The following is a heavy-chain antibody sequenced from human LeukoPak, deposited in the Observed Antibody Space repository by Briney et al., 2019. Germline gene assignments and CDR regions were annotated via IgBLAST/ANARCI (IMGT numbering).Heavy chain of an antibody. CDR2: MNSDGTSI. CDR3: ARSQSGVFDV. Sequence: GGSLRLSRVVSGFTFTNYWMQWVRPVPGKGLVWVARMNSDGTSIIHADSVKGRFTISRDNAENTLYLQMNSLRPEDTALYYCARSQSGVFDVWGQGTMVIVSS. CDR1: GFTFTNYW. J-gene: IGHJ3*01. D-gene: IGHD2-15*01. V-gene: IGHV3-74*01.